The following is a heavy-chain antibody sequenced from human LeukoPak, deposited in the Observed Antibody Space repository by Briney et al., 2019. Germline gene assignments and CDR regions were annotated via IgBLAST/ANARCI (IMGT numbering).Heavy chain of an antibody. CDR1: GFTFSSYS. V-gene: IGHV3-48*01. D-gene: IGHD6-13*01. J-gene: IGHJ6*03. Sequence: GGSLRLSCAASGFTFSSYSMNWVRQAPGKGLEWVSYISSSSSTIYYADSVKGRFTIFRDNAKNSLYLQMNSLRAEDTAVYYCARDRGAAAGEYYYYYMDVWGKGTTVTVSS. CDR3: ARDRGAAAGEYYYYYMDV. CDR2: ISSSSSTI.